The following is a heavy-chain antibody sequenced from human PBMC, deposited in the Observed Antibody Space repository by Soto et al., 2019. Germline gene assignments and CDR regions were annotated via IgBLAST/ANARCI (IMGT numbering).Heavy chain of an antibody. CDR1: GYTFTSYG. CDR2: ISTFNGNT. D-gene: IGHD6-13*01. V-gene: IGHV1-18*01. CDR3: ARARLWASSSWYNWFDP. Sequence: ASVKVSCKASGYTFTSYGFSWVRQAPGQGLEWMGWISTFNGNTNYTQKLQGRITMTTDTSTSTAYMELRSLRSDDTAIYYCARARLWASSSWYNWFDPSGQGTLLTVSS. J-gene: IGHJ5*02.